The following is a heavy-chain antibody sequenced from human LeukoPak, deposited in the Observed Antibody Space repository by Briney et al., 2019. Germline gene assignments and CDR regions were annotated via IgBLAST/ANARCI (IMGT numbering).Heavy chain of an antibody. V-gene: IGHV6-1*01. CDR1: GDSVSSNSAA. CDR3: ARDSGSYDNNYYYYYYMDV. J-gene: IGHJ6*03. D-gene: IGHD6-19*01. Sequence: SQTLSLTCAISGDSVSSNSAAWNWIRQSPSRGLEWLGRTYYRSKWYNDYAVSVKSRITINPDTSKNQFSLQLNSVTPEDTAVYYCARDSGSYDNNYYYYYYMDVWGKGTTVTVSS. CDR2: TYYRSKWYN.